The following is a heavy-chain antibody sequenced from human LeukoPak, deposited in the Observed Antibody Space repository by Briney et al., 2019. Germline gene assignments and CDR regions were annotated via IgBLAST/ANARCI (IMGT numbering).Heavy chain of an antibody. V-gene: IGHV4-34*01. CDR1: GGSFSGYY. CDR2: INHSGST. Sequence: PSETLSLTCAVYGGSFSGYYWSWIRQPPGKGLEWIGEINHSGSTNYNPFLKSRVTISVDTSKNQFSLKLSSATAADTAVYYCARGGCTNGVCYRNWFDPWGQGTLVTVSS. CDR3: ARGGCTNGVCYRNWFDP. J-gene: IGHJ5*02. D-gene: IGHD2-8*01.